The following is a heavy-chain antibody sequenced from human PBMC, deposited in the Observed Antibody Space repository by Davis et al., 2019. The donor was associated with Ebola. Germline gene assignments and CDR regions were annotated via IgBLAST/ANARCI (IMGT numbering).Heavy chain of an antibody. CDR1: GFTFSSYW. D-gene: IGHD4-11*01. V-gene: IGHV3-74*01. CDR2: INSDGSST. CDR3: ARTPQKRLYSEDY. Sequence: HTGGSLRPSCAASGFTFSSYWMHWVRQAPGKGLVWVSRINSDGSSTSYADSVKGRFTISRDNAKNSLYLQMNSLRAEDTAVYYCARTPQKRLYSEDYWGQGTLVTVSS. J-gene: IGHJ4*02.